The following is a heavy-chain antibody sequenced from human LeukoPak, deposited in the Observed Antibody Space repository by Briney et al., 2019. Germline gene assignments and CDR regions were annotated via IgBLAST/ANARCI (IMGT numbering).Heavy chain of an antibody. CDR3: ARGLTPYCSGGSCYDAFDI. CDR2: ISATGGST. V-gene: IGHV3-23*01. J-gene: IGHJ3*02. CDR1: GFTFNNYA. Sequence: PGGSLRLSCAASGFTFNNYAMSWVRQAPRKGLEWVSGISATGGSTYYTDSTDSVKARFTISRDNSKNTLYLQMNSLRAEDTAVYYCARGLTPYCSGGSCYDAFDIWGQGTMVTVSS. D-gene: IGHD2-15*01.